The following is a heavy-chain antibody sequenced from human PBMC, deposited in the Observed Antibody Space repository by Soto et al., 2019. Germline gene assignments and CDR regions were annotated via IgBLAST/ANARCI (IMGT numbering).Heavy chain of an antibody. CDR2: IYYSGST. CDR3: ARDRVGGGWLVVESD. CDR1: GGSVSSGDYY. J-gene: IGHJ4*02. Sequence: QVQLQESGPGLVKPSETLSLTCSVSGGSVSSGDYYWSWVRQPPGKGLEWIGYIYYSGSTKSSPSPKSRVTISEEKTKNQFSLKLSSVTAADTAVYYCARDRVGGGWLVVESDWGQGTLVTVSA. V-gene: IGHV4-61*08. D-gene: IGHD6-19*01.